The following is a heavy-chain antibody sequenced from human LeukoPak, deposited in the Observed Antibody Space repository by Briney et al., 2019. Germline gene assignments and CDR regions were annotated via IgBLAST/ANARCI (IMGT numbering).Heavy chain of an antibody. Sequence: SETLSLTCTVSGYSISSGSYWGWIRQPPGKGLEWIGNIYHSGSTNYNPSLKSRVTMSVDTSKNQFSLKLSSVTAADTAVYYCARDLLWFGEFYYYYYMDVWGKGTTVTISS. D-gene: IGHD3-10*01. CDR1: GYSISSGSY. J-gene: IGHJ6*03. CDR3: ARDLLWFGEFYYYYYMDV. V-gene: IGHV4-38-2*02. CDR2: IYHSGST.